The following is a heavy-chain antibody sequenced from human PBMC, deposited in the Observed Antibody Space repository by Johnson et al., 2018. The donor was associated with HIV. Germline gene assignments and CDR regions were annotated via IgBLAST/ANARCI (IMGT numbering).Heavy chain of an antibody. J-gene: IGHJ3*02. CDR1: GFTFSDYY. CDR2: ISSSGSTI. CDR3: ARAAVAAPSAFDI. D-gene: IGHD6-19*01. V-gene: IGHV3-11*04. Sequence: VQLVEYGGGLVKPGGSLRLSCAASGFTFSDYYMSWIRQAPGKGLEWVSYISSSGSTIYYADSVKGRFTISRDNAKNSLYLQMNSLRAEDPAVYYCARAAVAAPSAFDIWGQGTMVTVSS.